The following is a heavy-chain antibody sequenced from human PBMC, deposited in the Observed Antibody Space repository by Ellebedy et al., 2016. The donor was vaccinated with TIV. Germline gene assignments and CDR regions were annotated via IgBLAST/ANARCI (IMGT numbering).Heavy chain of an antibody. CDR2: IYYSGST. J-gene: IGHJ4*02. V-gene: IGHV4-61*01. CDR1: GGSVSSGSYY. Sequence: GSLRLSXTVSGGSVSSGSYYWSWIRQPPGKGLEWIGYIYYSGSTNYNPSLKSRVTISVDTSKNQFSLKLSSVTAADTAVYYCARQGVRGVIFDYWGQGTLVTVSS. D-gene: IGHD3-10*01. CDR3: ARQGVRGVIFDY.